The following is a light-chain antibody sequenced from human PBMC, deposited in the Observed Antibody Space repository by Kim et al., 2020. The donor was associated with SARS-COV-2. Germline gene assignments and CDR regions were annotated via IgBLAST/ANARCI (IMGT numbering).Light chain of an antibody. CDR1: NSDVGGYNH. V-gene: IGLV2-14*03. CDR3: SSYTSSTTYV. CDR2: DVR. J-gene: IGLJ1*01. Sequence: QSALTQPASVSGSPGQSITISCTGTNSDVGGYNHVSWYQQHPGKAPRLMVYDVRQRPSGVSNRFSGSKSGNTASLTISGLQAEDEADYYCSSYTSSTTYVFGSGTKVTVL.